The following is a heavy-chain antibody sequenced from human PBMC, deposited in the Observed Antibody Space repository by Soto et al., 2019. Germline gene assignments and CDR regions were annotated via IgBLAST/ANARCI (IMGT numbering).Heavy chain of an antibody. Sequence: GESLKISCKGSGYSFTNYWIGWVRQKPGKGLEWMGIIYPGDSDTRYSPSFQGQVTISADKSISTAYLQWSSLKASDTAMYYCARLKEDIVVVPAAIIWFDPWGQGTLVTV. CDR2: IYPGDSDT. V-gene: IGHV5-51*01. CDR1: GYSFTNYW. CDR3: ARLKEDIVVVPAAIIWFDP. D-gene: IGHD2-2*01. J-gene: IGHJ5*02.